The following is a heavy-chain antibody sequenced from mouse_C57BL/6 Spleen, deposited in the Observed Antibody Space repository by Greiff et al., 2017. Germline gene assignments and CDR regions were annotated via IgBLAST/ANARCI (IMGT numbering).Heavy chain of an antibody. CDR1: GFTFSSYG. J-gene: IGHJ1*03. CDR2: ISSGGSYT. V-gene: IGHV5-6*01. D-gene: IGHD1-1*01. Sequence: EVQRVESGGDLVKPGGSLKLSCAASGFTFSSYGMSWVRQTPDKRLEWVATISSGGSYTYYPDSVKGRFTLSRDNAKNTLYLQMSSLKSEDTAMYYCARHEDYYGSSFYWYFDVWGTGTTVTVSS. CDR3: ARHEDYYGSSFYWYFDV.